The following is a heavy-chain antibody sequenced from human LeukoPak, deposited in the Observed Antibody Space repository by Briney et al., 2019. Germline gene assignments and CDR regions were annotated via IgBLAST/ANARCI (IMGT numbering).Heavy chain of an antibody. Sequence: SETLSLTCTVSGGSISSSYWSWIRQPPGKGLEWIGYIYYTGSTTYNPSLKSRVTISVDTSKNQFSLKLRSVTAADTAVYYCARDYGDIPPDWNYDLWGRGTLVTVSS. CDR1: GGSISSSY. J-gene: IGHJ2*01. V-gene: IGHV4-59*01. CDR3: ARDYGDIPPDWNYDL. D-gene: IGHD4-17*01. CDR2: IYYTGST.